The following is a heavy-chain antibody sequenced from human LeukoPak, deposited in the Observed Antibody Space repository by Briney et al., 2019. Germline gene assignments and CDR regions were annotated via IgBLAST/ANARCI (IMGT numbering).Heavy chain of an antibody. V-gene: IGHV3-33*08. J-gene: IGHJ4*02. CDR1: GFAFRTYE. CDR3: ARDFELSH. CDR2: IWYDGSSK. D-gene: IGHD3-16*02. Sequence: PGGSLRLSCAASGFAFRTYEMNWVRQAPGKGLEWVALIWYDGSSKHYADSVRGRFTISRDNSKNTLYLQMNSLRAEDTAVYYCARDFELSHWGQGTLVTVSS.